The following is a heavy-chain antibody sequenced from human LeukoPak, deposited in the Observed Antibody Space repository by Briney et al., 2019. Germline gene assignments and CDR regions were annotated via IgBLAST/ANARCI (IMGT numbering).Heavy chain of an antibody. D-gene: IGHD6-19*01. V-gene: IGHV5-10-1*01. J-gene: IGHJ4*02. CDR1: GYSFTSYW. CDR2: IDPSDSYT. Sequence: GESLKISCKGSGYSFTSYWISWVRQMPGKGLEWMGRIDPSDSYTNYSPSFQGHVTISADKSISTAYLQWSSLKASDTAMYYCARHELRYSSGWKDLDYWGQGTLVTVSS. CDR3: ARHELRYSSGWKDLDY.